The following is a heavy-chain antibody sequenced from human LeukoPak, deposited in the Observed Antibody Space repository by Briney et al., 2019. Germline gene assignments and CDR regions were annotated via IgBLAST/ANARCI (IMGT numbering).Heavy chain of an antibody. D-gene: IGHD2-2*01. Sequence: ASVKVSCKASGYPFTSYGISWVRQAPGHGLEWMGRINAYNGNTNYAQKLQGRVTMTTDTSTSTAYMELRSLRSDDTAVYYCARDIVVVPAAPVGYYYYGMDVWGQGTTVTVPS. CDR3: ARDIVVVPAAPVGYYYYGMDV. J-gene: IGHJ6*02. CDR1: GYPFTSYG. CDR2: INAYNGNT. V-gene: IGHV1-18*01.